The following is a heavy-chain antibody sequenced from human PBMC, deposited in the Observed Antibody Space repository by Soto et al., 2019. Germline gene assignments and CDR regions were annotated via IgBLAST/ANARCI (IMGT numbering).Heavy chain of an antibody. J-gene: IGHJ1*01. D-gene: IGHD3-10*01. V-gene: IGHV1-18*01. CDR1: GFTFTTSG. Sequence: QIQLVQSGAEVKNPGASVKVSCKASGFTFTTSGFSWVRQAPGQGLEWMGWISGYNGDTYYSQKIQGRVTLTTDTSTSTAYMELRGLSSDDTAVYYCARDTDGSGRGTPYFQYWGQGTLVTVSS. CDR2: ISGYNGDT. CDR3: ARDTDGSGRGTPYFQY.